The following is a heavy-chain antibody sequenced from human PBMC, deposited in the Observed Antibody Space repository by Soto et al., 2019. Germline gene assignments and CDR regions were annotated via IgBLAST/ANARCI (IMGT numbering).Heavy chain of an antibody. CDR1: VASMNSYH. J-gene: IGHJ5*02. CDR3: ARDQGVAAAGLTWFDP. V-gene: IGHV4-4*07. CDR2: IHSSGST. Sequence: PSETLSITCTFSVASMNSYHWSWIRQPAGKGLEWIGHIHSSGSTDYNPSLKSRVTMSVDTSKNQFSLRLMSLTAADTAVYYCARDQGVAAAGLTWFDPWGQGSMVTVSS. D-gene: IGHD6-13*01.